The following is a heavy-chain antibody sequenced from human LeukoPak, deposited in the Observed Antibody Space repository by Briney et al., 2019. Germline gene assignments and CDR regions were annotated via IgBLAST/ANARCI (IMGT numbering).Heavy chain of an antibody. CDR2: IWYDGSNK. CDR3: AKDRTYYDILTGPTFDP. D-gene: IGHD3-9*01. J-gene: IGHJ5*02. CDR1: GFTFSSYG. V-gene: IGHV3-33*06. Sequence: PGRSLRLSCAASGFTFSSYGMRWGRQAPGKGLEWVAVIWYDGSNKYYADSVKGRFTISRDNSKNTLYLQMNSLRAEDTAVYYCAKDRTYYDILTGPTFDPWGQGTLVTVSS.